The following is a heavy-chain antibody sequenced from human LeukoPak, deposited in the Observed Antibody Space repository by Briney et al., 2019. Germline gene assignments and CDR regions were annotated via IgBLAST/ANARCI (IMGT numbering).Heavy chain of an antibody. D-gene: IGHD6-13*01. V-gene: IGHV1-69*05. CDR2: IIPIFGTA. Sequence: SVQVSFQASGGPFSSYAISWVRPAPGQGLEWMGGIIPIFGTANYAQKIQGRVTITTGESTSTAYMELSSLRSEDTAVYYCARESWAAGTRWFDPWGQGTLVTVSS. CDR1: GGPFSSYA. CDR3: ARESWAAGTRWFDP. J-gene: IGHJ5*02.